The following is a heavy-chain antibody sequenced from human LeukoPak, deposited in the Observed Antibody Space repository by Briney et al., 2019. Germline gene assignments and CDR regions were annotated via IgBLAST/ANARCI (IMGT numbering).Heavy chain of an antibody. D-gene: IGHD6-13*01. CDR2: KNPNSGNT. CDR1: GYTFTSYD. J-gene: IGHJ5*02. Sequence: ASVKVSCKASGYTFTSYDINRVRQATGQGLEWMGWKNPNSGNTGYAQKFQGRVTMTRNTSISTAYMELSSLRSEDTAVYYCARGWSSSPLGNWFDPWGQGTLVTVSS. V-gene: IGHV1-8*01. CDR3: ARGWSSSPLGNWFDP.